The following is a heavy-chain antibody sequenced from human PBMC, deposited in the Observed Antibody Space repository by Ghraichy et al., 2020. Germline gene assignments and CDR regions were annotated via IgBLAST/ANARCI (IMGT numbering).Heavy chain of an antibody. CDR2: FFYRGST. V-gene: IGHV4-61*01. CDR3: ARATNPTFYSSYSLDV. D-gene: IGHD2-8*01. CDR1: GGSVSSSSYS. Sequence: SETLSLTCTVSGGSVSSSSYSWSWIRKPPGKGLEWIGYFFYRGSTNYNPSLKSRVTIAVDTSKNQFSLKLSSVTAADTAVYYCARATNPTFYSSYSLDVWGQGTTVTVSS. J-gene: IGHJ6*02.